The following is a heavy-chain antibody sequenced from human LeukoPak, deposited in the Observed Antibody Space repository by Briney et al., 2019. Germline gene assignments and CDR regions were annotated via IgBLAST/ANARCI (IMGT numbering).Heavy chain of an antibody. V-gene: IGHV3-30*02. CDR3: ANFGRMTTVTIMRDY. J-gene: IGHJ4*02. Sequence: GGSLRLSCAASGFTFSSYGMHWVRQAPGKGLEWVAFIRYDGSNKYYADSVKGRFTISRDNSKNTLYLQMNSLRAEDTAVYYCANFGRMTTVTIMRDYWGQGTLVTVSS. D-gene: IGHD4-17*01. CDR2: IRYDGSNK. CDR1: GFTFSSYG.